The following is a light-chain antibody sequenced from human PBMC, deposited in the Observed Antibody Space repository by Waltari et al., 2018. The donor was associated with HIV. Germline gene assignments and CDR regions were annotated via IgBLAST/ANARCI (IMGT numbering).Light chain of an antibody. J-gene: IGKJ2*02. CDR2: TAS. Sequence: DIRLTQSTPILSPPLAAEVTISCRASQNVNSWLAWYQQKPGKGPKLLIHTASSSVKGVPSRFSGSGSGTVFTLTINGLQADDFATYYCQQYETCCTFGQGTKL. V-gene: IGKV1-5*03. CDR1: QNVNSW. CDR3: QQYETCCT.